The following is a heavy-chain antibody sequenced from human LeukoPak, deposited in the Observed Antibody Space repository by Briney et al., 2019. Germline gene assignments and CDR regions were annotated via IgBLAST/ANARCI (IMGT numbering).Heavy chain of an antibody. CDR1: GGSISSYY. CDR3: ARELQKLGPEGFDY. CDR2: IYTSGST. Sequence: SETLSLTCTVSGGSISSYYWSWIRQPAGKGLEWIGRIYTSGSTNYNPSLKSRVTMSVDTSKNQFSLKLSSVTAADTAVYYCARELQKLGPEGFDYWGQGTLVTVSS. D-gene: IGHD6-13*01. V-gene: IGHV4-4*07. J-gene: IGHJ4*02.